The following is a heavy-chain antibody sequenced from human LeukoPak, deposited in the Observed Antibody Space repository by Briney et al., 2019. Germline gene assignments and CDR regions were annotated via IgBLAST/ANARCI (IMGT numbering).Heavy chain of an antibody. CDR3: ARGYGDYIFGY. CDR1: GFTFSSYS. J-gene: IGHJ4*02. D-gene: IGHD4-17*01. CDR2: ISSSSSTI. V-gene: IGHV3-48*04. Sequence: GGSLRLSCAASGFTFSSYSMNWVRQAPGKGLEWVSYISSSSSTIYYADSVKGRFTISRDNAKNSLYLQMNSLRAEDTAVYYCARGYGDYIFGYWGQGNLVTVSS.